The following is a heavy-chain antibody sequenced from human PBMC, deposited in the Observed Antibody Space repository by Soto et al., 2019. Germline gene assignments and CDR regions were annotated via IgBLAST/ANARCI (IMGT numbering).Heavy chain of an antibody. CDR1: GGSISSSSYY. Sequence: QLQLQESGPGLVKPSETLSLTCTVSGGSISSSSYYWGWIRQPPGKGLEWIGSIYYSGSTYYNPSIKSRVTIAVDTSKNQFSLKLSSVTAADTAVYYCARRGGGYRFGWIDYWGQGTLVTVSS. D-gene: IGHD2-15*01. CDR3: ARRGGGYRFGWIDY. CDR2: IYYSGST. V-gene: IGHV4-39*01. J-gene: IGHJ4*02.